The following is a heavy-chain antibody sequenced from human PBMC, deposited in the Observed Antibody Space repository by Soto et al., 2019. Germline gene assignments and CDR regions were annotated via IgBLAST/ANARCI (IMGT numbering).Heavy chain of an antibody. CDR1: GFTFSDYW. CDR3: ARGRRNYYGVEV. Sequence: EVQLVESGGGLVQPGGSLRLSCVASGFTFSDYWIHWVRQAPGKGLVWVSRIKFDGSFTSHADSVKGRFTISRDNARNTLKLQMDSMRAEDTGVYYCARGRRNYYGVEVWGKRTTVTVSS. CDR2: IKFDGSFT. J-gene: IGHJ6*04. D-gene: IGHD1-1*01. V-gene: IGHV3-74*01.